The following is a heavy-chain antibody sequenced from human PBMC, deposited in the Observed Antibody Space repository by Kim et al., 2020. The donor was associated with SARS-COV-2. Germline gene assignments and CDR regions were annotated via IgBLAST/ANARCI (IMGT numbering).Heavy chain of an antibody. Sequence: KFQGRVTITRDTSASTAYMEPSSLRSEDTAVYYCARDGTTRNGGYYFDFWGQGALITVSS. CDR3: ARDGTTRNGGYYFDF. D-gene: IGHD1-1*01. J-gene: IGHJ4*02. V-gene: IGHV1-3*01.